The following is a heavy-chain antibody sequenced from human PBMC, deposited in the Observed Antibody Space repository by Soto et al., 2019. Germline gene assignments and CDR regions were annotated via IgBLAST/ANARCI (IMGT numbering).Heavy chain of an antibody. J-gene: IGHJ3*02. CDR3: ARGTAWPFDI. D-gene: IGHD2-8*02. CDR1: GFTFSSYS. Sequence: PGGSLRLSCAASGFTFSSYSMNWVRQAPGKGLEWVSYISSSSSTIYYADSVKGRFTISRDNAKNSLYLQMNSLRAEDTAAYYWARGTAWPFDIWGQGTIGTLSS. CDR2: ISSSSSTI. V-gene: IGHV3-48*01.